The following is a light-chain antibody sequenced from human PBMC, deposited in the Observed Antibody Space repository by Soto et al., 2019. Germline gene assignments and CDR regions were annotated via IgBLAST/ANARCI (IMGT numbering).Light chain of an antibody. CDR3: QQRSNWPPYT. Sequence: EIVLTQSPATLSLSPGERATLSCRASQSVSSYLAWYQQKPGQAPRLLIYDASNRATGIPARFSGSGSGTDFTLTIRSLETEDFAVYYCQQRSNWPPYTFGQVTKLESK. J-gene: IGKJ2*01. CDR1: QSVSSY. V-gene: IGKV3-11*01. CDR2: DAS.